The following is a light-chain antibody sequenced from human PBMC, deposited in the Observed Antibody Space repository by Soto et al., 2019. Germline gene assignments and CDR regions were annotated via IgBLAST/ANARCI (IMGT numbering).Light chain of an antibody. V-gene: IGKV1-39*01. Sequence: DIQMTQSPSSLSASVGDRGTITCRSSQSIVTYLNWYLQKPGKAPKLXIHAASNLQSGVPSRFSGSGSGTDFTLTISSLEPEDFAIYYCQHHSNWPPITFGQGTRLEIK. J-gene: IGKJ5*01. CDR2: AAS. CDR1: QSIVTY. CDR3: QHHSNWPPIT.